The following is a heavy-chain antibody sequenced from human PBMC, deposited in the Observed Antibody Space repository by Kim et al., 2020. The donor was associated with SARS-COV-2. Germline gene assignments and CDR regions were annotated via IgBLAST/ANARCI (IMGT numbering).Heavy chain of an antibody. D-gene: IGHD5-18*01. J-gene: IGHJ3*02. Sequence: LKSRVTISVDTSKNQFSLKLSYVTAADTAVYCCARGGGYSYGEREEAFDIWGQGTMVTVSS. V-gene: IGHV4-59*09. CDR3: ARGGGYSYGEREEAFDI.